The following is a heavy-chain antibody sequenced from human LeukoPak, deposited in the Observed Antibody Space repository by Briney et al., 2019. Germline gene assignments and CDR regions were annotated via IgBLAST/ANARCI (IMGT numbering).Heavy chain of an antibody. CDR2: IKTRGDGDST. J-gene: IGHJ4*02. CDR3: NTVHYSGKYADN. CDR1: GFTFTNVW. D-gene: IGHD1-26*01. V-gene: IGHV3-15*01. Sequence: GGSLRLSCAASGFTFTNVWMTWVRQAPGKGLEWVGRIKTRGDGDSTDYAAPVQGRFTISRDDSKNTVHLQMKSLKTEDTALYYCNTVHYSGKYADNWGQGTLVTVSS.